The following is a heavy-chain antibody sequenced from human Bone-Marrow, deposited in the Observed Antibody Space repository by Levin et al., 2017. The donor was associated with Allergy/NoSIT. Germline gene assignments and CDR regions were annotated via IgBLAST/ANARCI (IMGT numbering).Heavy chain of an antibody. CDR2: ISSSGSTI. J-gene: IGHJ4*02. CDR1: GFTFSSYE. D-gene: IGHD3-3*01. CDR3: ARMESAILPPRVSGITIFGVVIGGACDY. V-gene: IGHV3-48*03. Sequence: GGSLRLSCAASGFTFSSYEMNWVRQAPGKGLEWVSYISSSGSTIYYADSVKGRFTISRDNAKNSLYLQMNSLRAEDTAVYYCARMESAILPPRVSGITIFGVVIGGACDYWGQGTLVTVSS.